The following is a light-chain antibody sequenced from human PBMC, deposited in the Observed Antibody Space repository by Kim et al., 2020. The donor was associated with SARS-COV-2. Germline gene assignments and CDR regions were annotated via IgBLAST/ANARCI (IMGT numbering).Light chain of an antibody. Sequence: DIQMTQSPSSLSASVGDRITITCRASQDIRKSLAWYQQKPGRAPKLLLYDASRLESGVPSRFSGSGSGTEFILTISSLQPEDFATYYCQQYYYTVMYTFGQGTKLEI. V-gene: IGKV1-NL1*01. CDR2: DAS. J-gene: IGKJ2*01. CDR1: QDIRKS. CDR3: QQYYYTVMYT.